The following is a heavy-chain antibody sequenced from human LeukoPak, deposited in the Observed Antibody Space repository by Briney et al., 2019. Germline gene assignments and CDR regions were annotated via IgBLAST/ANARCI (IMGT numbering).Heavy chain of an antibody. CDR1: GYTFTGYY. D-gene: IGHD2-2*02. CDR2: INPNSGGT. CDR3: ARVDTVVVPTGITWFDP. Sequence: GASVKVSCKASGYTFTGYYIHRVRQAPGQGLEWMGWINPNSGGTNYAQKFQGRVTMSRDTSISTAYMELTRLRSDDTAVYYCARVDTVVVPTGITWFDPWGQGTLVTVSS. V-gene: IGHV1-2*02. J-gene: IGHJ5*02.